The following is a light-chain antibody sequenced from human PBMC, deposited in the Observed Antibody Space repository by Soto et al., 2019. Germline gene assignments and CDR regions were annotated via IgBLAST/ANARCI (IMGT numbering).Light chain of an antibody. Sequence: EIVLTQSPGTLSLSPGERATLSCRASQSVSNNYLAWYQQKPGQAPRLLIYGASNRATGIPDRFSGSGSGTDFTLTITRLEPEDFAVYYCHQYGSAPWTLGQGTKVDIK. CDR3: HQYGSAPWT. J-gene: IGKJ1*01. CDR2: GAS. CDR1: QSVSNNY. V-gene: IGKV3-20*01.